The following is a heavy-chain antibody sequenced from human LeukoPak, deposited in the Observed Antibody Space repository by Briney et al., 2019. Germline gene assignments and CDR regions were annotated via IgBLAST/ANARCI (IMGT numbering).Heavy chain of an antibody. Sequence: SETLSLTCVVSGDSFSSHYWTWIRQSPGKGLEWIGYISYIGSTNYNPSLKSRVTISIDTSKNQFSLKLRSVTATDTAVYYCARDLVTVTKGFDIWGQGTMVSVSS. CDR2: ISYIGST. D-gene: IGHD4-17*01. V-gene: IGHV4-59*11. CDR3: ARDLVTVTKGFDI. CDR1: GDSFSSHY. J-gene: IGHJ3*02.